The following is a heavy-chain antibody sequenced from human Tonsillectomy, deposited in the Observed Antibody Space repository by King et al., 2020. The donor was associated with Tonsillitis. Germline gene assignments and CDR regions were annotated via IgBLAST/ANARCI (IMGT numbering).Heavy chain of an antibody. CDR2: INPDNGGP. V-gene: IGHV1-2*02. D-gene: IGHD1-26*01. CDR1: AYTFTGYY. CDR3: ARTVGSKFDD. Sequence: VQLVESGAEVKKPGASVKVSCTASAYTFTGYYVHWVRQAPGQGLEWMGWINPDNGGPNYAQKFQGRVTMTSDTSISTAYMELSTLRSDDTAVYYCARTVGSKFDDWGQGTLLTVSS. J-gene: IGHJ4*02.